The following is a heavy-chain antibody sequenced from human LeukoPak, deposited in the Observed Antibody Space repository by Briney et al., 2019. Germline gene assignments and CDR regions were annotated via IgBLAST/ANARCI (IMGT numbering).Heavy chain of an antibody. CDR1: GFTFSHYA. V-gene: IGHV3-64D*06. CDR2: IRNDGGSP. Sequence: GGSLRLSCSASGFTFSHYAVHWVRQAPGKGLEYVSDIRNDGGSPYYADSVKGRFAISRDNSKSTLYLQMSNLRSEDTAVYFCVKDRGGISRDFDYWGQGTLVIVSS. D-gene: IGHD4-23*01. CDR3: VKDRGGISRDFDY. J-gene: IGHJ4*02.